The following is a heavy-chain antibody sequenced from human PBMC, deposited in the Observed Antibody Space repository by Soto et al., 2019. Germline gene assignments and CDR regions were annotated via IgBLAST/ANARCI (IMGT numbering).Heavy chain of an antibody. D-gene: IGHD3-16*02. CDR3: ARAVGSLSRMDV. V-gene: IGHV1-69*13. Sequence: SVKVSCKASGGTFSIYAISWVRQAPGQGLEWMGGIIPIFGTANYAQKFQGRVTITADESTSTAYMELSSLRSEDTAVYYCARAVGSLSRMDVWGQGTTVTVSS. CDR1: GGTFSIYA. J-gene: IGHJ6*02. CDR2: IIPIFGTA.